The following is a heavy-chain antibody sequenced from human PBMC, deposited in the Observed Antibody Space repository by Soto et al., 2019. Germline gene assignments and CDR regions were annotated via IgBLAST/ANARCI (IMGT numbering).Heavy chain of an antibody. CDR2: ISWDGGST. CDR1: GFTFDDYT. D-gene: IGHD3-9*01. Sequence: GGSLRLSCAASGFTFDDYTMHWVRQAPGKGLEWVSLISWDGGSTYYADSVKGRFTISRDNSKNSLYLQMNSLRTEDTALYYCAKDFERRTYYCGMDVWGQGTTVTVSS. V-gene: IGHV3-43*01. CDR3: AKDFERRTYYCGMDV. J-gene: IGHJ6*02.